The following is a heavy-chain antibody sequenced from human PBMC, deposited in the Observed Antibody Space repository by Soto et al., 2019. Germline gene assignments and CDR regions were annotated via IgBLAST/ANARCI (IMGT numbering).Heavy chain of an antibody. J-gene: IGHJ3*01. CDR1: GFSLTASGVG. D-gene: IGHD2-2*03. Sequence: QITMRESGPTLVTPTQTLTMTFSFSGFSLTASGVGVARIRQPPGKALEWLALVFWDDDKFYSPPLQSRLTIAKEASKNQVVLPLPSIDPGVTATYISAHSYPHGSFDVWGQGTMVTVSS. CDR3: AHSYPHGSFDV. CDR2: VFWDDDK. V-gene: IGHV2-5*02.